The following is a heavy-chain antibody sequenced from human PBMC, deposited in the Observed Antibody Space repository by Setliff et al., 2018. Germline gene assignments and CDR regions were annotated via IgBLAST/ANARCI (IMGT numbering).Heavy chain of an antibody. CDR2: ISAYNGNT. V-gene: IGHV1-18*01. CDR3: ARAPAYSSTPGSYAFDI. D-gene: IGHD6-13*01. Sequence: ASVKVSCKASGYTFTSYGINWVRQAPGQGLEWMGWISAYNGNTNYAQRFQGRVTMTTDTSTSTAYMELRSLRSDDTAVYYCARAPAYSSTPGSYAFDIWGQGTMVTVSS. J-gene: IGHJ3*02. CDR1: GYTFTSYG.